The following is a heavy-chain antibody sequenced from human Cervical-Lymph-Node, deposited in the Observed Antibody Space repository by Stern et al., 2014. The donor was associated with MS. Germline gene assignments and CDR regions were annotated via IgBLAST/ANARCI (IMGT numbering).Heavy chain of an antibody. V-gene: IGHV4-39*01. Sequence: QLQLQESGPGLVKPSETLSLTCTVSGASIRSSVYQWGWVRQPPGKGLEWIGHIFHNGTTYDNPSLKSRVTISLDASKNQFSLEMNFATAADTAVYYCLRVPHWLQVSPDRGENANIHFGGQGTLVIGSS. CDR2: IFHNGTT. CDR1: GASIRSSVYQ. J-gene: IGHJ4*02. D-gene: IGHD6-19*01. CDR3: LRVPHWLQVSPDRGENANIHF.